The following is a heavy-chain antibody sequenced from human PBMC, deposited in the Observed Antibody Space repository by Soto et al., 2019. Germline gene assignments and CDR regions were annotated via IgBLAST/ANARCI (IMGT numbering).Heavy chain of an antibody. V-gene: IGHV4-34*01. Sequence: SETLSLTCAVYGGSFSGYYWSWIRQPPGKGLEWIGEINHSGSTNYNPSLKSRVTISVDTSKNQFSLKLSSVTAADTAVYYCARCPGYYYYYYMDVWGKGTTVTVSS. D-gene: IGHD1-1*01. CDR3: ARCPGYYYYYYMDV. CDR2: INHSGST. CDR1: GGSFSGYY. J-gene: IGHJ6*03.